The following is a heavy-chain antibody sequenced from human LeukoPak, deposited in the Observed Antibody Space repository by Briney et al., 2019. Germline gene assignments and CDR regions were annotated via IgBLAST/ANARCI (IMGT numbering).Heavy chain of an antibody. CDR3: ARDSCSGGSCVDY. CDR1: GGSFSGYY. D-gene: IGHD2-15*01. J-gene: IGHJ4*02. Sequence: SETLSLTCAVYGGSFSGYYWSWIRQPPGKGLEWIGRIYTSGSTNYNPSLKSRVTMSVDTSKNQFSLKLSSVTAADTAVYYCARDSCSGGSCVDYWGQGTLVTVSS. CDR2: IYTSGST. V-gene: IGHV4-4*07.